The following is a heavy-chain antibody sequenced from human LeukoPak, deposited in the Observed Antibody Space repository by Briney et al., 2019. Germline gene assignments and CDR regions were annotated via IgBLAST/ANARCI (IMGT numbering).Heavy chain of an antibody. Sequence: SQTLSLTCAIFGDSVSSNNAAWNWFRQSPSRGLEWLGRTYYRSRWYNDYAMSVKSRITINPDTSKNQLSLQLNSVTPEDTAVYYCVRDDGIGLDAFDVWSPGTMVTVSS. CDR2: TYYRSRWYN. CDR3: VRDDGIGLDAFDV. J-gene: IGHJ3*01. V-gene: IGHV6-1*01. CDR1: GDSVSSNNAA. D-gene: IGHD1-14*01.